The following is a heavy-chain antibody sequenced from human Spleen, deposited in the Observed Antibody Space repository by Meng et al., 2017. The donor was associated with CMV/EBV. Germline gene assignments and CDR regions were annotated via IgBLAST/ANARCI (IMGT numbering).Heavy chain of an antibody. D-gene: IGHD1-26*01. J-gene: IGHJ4*02. CDR3: ARGGSYPYYFDY. Sequence: GESLKISCAASGFTFSSYWMSWVRQAPGKGLEWVANIKQDGSEKYYVDSVKGRFTISRDSAKNSLYLQMNSLRAEDTAVCYCARGGSYPYYFDYWGQGTLVTVSS. V-gene: IGHV3-7*04. CDR2: IKQDGSEK. CDR1: GFTFSSYW.